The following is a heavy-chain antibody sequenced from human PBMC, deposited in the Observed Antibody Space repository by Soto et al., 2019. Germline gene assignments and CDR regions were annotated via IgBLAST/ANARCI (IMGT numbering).Heavy chain of an antibody. V-gene: IGHV3-23*01. CDR1: VFTFSSYA. J-gene: IGHJ4*02. Sequence: EVQLLESGGGLVQPGGSLRLSCAASVFTFSSYAMSWVRQAPGKGLEWVSAISGSGGSTYYADSVKGRFTISRDNSKNTLYLQMNSLRAEDTAVYYFEKDGSLALLGVVTNFDYWGQGTLVTVSS. CDR2: ISGSGGST. CDR3: EKDGSLALLGVVTNFDY. D-gene: IGHD3-3*01.